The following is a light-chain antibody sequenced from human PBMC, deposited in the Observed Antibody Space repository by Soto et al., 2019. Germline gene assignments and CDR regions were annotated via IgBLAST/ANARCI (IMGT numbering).Light chain of an antibody. Sequence: SLLTKPASVTGSPGEWITISCPGTSSDVGGYNYVSWYQQHPGKAPKLMIYDVSNRPSGVSNRFSGSKSGNTASLTISGLQAEDEADYYCNSYTTSSTYVFGTGTKVTVL. CDR2: DVS. V-gene: IGLV2-14*01. CDR1: SSDVGGYNY. J-gene: IGLJ1*01. CDR3: NSYTTSSTYV.